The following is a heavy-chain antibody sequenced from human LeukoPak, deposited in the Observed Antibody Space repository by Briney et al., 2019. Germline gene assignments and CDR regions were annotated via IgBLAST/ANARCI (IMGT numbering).Heavy chain of an antibody. CDR3: ARDNPPDY. Sequence: GGSLRLSCAASGFTFSSYAMGWVRQAPGKGLEWVSAISGSGGSTYYADSVKGRFTISRDNAKNSLYLQLNSLRAEDTALYYCARDNPPDYWGQGTLVTVSS. J-gene: IGHJ4*02. CDR2: ISGSGGST. CDR1: GFTFSSYA. V-gene: IGHV3-23*01.